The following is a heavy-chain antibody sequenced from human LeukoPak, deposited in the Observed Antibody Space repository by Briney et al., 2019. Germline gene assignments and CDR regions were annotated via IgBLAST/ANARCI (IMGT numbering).Heavy chain of an antibody. D-gene: IGHD3-9*01. CDR1: GFTFSSYS. CDR3: AREETGYRYYYGMDV. J-gene: IGHJ6*02. CDR2: ISSSSSYI. V-gene: IGHV3-21*01. Sequence: PGGSLRLSCAASGFTFSSYSMNWVRQAPGKGLEWVSSISSSSSYIYYADSVKGRFTISRDNAKNSLYLQMNSLRAEDTAVYYCAREETGYRYYYGMDVWGQGTTVTDSS.